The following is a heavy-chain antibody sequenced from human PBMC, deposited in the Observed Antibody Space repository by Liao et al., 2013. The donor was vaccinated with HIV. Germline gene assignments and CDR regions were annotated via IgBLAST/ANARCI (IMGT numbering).Heavy chain of an antibody. D-gene: IGHD2-21*02. J-gene: IGHJ5*01. V-gene: IGHV4-30-4*08. CDR2: IYYSGST. Sequence: QVQLQESGPGLVKPSQTLSLTCTVSGGSLSSGDYFWSWIRQPSGKGLEWIGYIYYSGSTHYNPSLKSRVTISVDTSKNQFSLKLTSVTAADTAVYYCARERGGDGWFDSWGQGTLVTVSS. CDR3: ARERGGDGWFDS. CDR1: GGSLSSGDYF.